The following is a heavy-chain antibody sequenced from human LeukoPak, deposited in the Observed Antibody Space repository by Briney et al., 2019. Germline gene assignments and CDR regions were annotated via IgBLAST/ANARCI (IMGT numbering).Heavy chain of an antibody. D-gene: IGHD3-22*01. J-gene: IGHJ3*02. V-gene: IGHV4-31*03. Sequence: SETLSLTCTVSGGSISSGGYYWSWIRQHPGKGLEWIGYIYYSGSIYYNPSLKSRVTISVDTSKNQFSLKLSSVTAADTAVYYCARDHYYDSNGSVGAFDIWGQGTMVTVSS. CDR3: ARDHYYDSNGSVGAFDI. CDR1: GGSISSGGYY. CDR2: IYYSGSI.